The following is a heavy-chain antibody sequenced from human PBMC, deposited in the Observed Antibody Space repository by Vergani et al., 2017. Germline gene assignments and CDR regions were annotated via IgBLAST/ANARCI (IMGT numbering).Heavy chain of an antibody. J-gene: IGHJ6*02. CDR2: IIPIFGTA. CDR1: GGTFSSYA. V-gene: IGHV1-69*13. D-gene: IGHD3-10*01. Sequence: QVQLVQSGAEVKKPGSSVKVSCKASGGTFSSYAISWVRQAPGQGLEWMGRIIPIFGTANYAQKFQGRVTITADESTSTAYMELSSLRSEDTAVYYCAIAPEYYXAGSPVPHYYGMDVWGQGTTVTVSS. CDR3: AIAPEYYXAGSPVPHYYGMDV.